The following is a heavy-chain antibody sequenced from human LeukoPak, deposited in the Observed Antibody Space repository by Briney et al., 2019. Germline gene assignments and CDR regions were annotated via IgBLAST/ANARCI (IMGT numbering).Heavy chain of an antibody. J-gene: IGHJ4*02. CDR1: GLTFSSYA. Sequence: GGSLRLSCAASGLTFSSYAMSWVRQAPGKGLEGVSAISGSGGSTYYADSVKGRFTISRDNSKNTLYLQMNSLRAEDTAVYYCAKKGAVSGSYYFDYWGQGTLVTVSS. CDR3: AKKGAVSGSYYFDY. CDR2: ISGSGGST. D-gene: IGHD1-26*01. V-gene: IGHV3-23*01.